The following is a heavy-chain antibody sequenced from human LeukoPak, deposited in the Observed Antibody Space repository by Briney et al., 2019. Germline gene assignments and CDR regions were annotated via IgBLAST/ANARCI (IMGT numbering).Heavy chain of an antibody. CDR3: AKGVPGSGWYSGFDAFDI. Sequence: GGSLRLSCVGSGFTFSSHAMSWVRQAPGKGLEWVSGISGSGGVTYYADSVKGRFSISRDNSKNTVFLKMNSLRVEDTALYYCAKGVPGSGWYSGFDAFDIWGQGTMVTVSS. J-gene: IGHJ3*02. V-gene: IGHV3-23*01. D-gene: IGHD6-19*01. CDR2: ISGSGGVT. CDR1: GFTFSSHA.